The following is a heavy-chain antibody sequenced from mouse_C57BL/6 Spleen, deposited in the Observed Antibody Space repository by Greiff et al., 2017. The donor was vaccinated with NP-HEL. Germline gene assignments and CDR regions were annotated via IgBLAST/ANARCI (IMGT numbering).Heavy chain of an antibody. CDR1: GYAFTNYL. CDR2: INPGSGGT. CDR3: ARYPYDGYSFDY. V-gene: IGHV1-54*01. D-gene: IGHD2-3*01. Sequence: VQLQQSGAELVRPGTSVKVSCKASGYAFTNYLIEWVKQRPGQGLEWIGVINPGSGGTNYNEKFKGKATLTADKSSSTAYMQLSSLTSEDSAVYFGARYPYDGYSFDYWGQGTTLTVSS. J-gene: IGHJ2*01.